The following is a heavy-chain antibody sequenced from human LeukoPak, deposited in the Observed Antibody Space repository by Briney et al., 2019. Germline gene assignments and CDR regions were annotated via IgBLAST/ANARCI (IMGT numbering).Heavy chain of an antibody. CDR1: GGSFSGYY. CDR3: ASYSSGWSEDY. CDR2: INHSGST. J-gene: IGHJ4*02. Sequence: SETLSLTCAVYGGSFSGYYWSWIRQPPGKGLEWIGEINHSGSTNYNPSLKSRVTISVDTSKDQFSLKLSSVTAADTAVYYCASYSSGWSEDYWGQGTLVTVSS. D-gene: IGHD6-19*01. V-gene: IGHV4-34*01.